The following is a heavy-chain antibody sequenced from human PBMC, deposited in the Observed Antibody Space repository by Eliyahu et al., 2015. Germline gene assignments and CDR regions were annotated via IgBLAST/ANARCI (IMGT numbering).Heavy chain of an antibody. CDR3: ARDAMTTVTTPYYYYYYMDV. Sequence: EVQLVESGGGLVKPGGSLRLSCAASGXTFXSYSMNWVRQAPGKGLEWVSSISSSSSYIYYADSVKGRFTISRDNAKNSLYLQMNSLRAEDTAVYYCARDAMTTVTTPYYYYYYMDVWGKGTTVTVSS. CDR1: GXTFXSYS. V-gene: IGHV3-21*01. CDR2: ISSSSSYI. J-gene: IGHJ6*03. D-gene: IGHD4-11*01.